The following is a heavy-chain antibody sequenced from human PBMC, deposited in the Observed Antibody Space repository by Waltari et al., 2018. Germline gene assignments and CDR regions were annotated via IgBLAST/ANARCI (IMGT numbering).Heavy chain of an antibody. D-gene: IGHD3-16*01. J-gene: IGHJ4*02. CDR3: AKGGGTRHFDY. V-gene: IGHV3-23*03. Sequence: EVQLLESGGGLVQPGGSLRLSCAASGFTFSSYAMSWVRQAPGKGLEWVSVIYSGGSSTYYADSVKGRFTISRDNSKNTLYLQMNSLRAEDTAVYYCAKGGGTRHFDYWGQGTLVTVSS. CDR1: GFTFSSYA. CDR2: IYSGGSST.